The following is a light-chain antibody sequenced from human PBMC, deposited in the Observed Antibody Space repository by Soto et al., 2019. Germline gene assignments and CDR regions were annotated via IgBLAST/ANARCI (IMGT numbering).Light chain of an antibody. V-gene: IGKV3-11*01. J-gene: IGKJ1*01. Sequence: EIVLTQSQGTLSLSPGERATLSCMASQRCSVQLALYQQKPGQAPRLLIYDASNRATGIPARFSGSGSGTDFTLTIRRLEPDDFAVYHCVQRTTWPWTGGQGSQVEIK. CDR2: DAS. CDR3: VQRTTWPWT. CDR1: QRCSVQ.